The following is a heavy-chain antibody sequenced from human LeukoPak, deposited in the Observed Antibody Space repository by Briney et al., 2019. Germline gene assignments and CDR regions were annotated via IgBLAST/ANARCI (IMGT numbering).Heavy chain of an antibody. CDR1: GGSISSSSYY. V-gene: IGHV4-39*01. D-gene: IGHD5-18*01. J-gene: IGHJ5*02. CDR3: ARHPGAYDSYGYRWSDP. Sequence: TSETLSLTCTVSGGSISSSSYYWGWIRQPPGKGLEWIGSIYYSGSTYYNPSLKSRVTISVDTSKNQFSLKLSSVTAADTAVYYCARHPGAYDSYGYRWSDPWGQGTLVTVSS. CDR2: IYYSGST.